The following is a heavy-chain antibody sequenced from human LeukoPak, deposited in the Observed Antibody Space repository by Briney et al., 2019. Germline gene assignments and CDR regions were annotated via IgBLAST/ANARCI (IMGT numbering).Heavy chain of an antibody. CDR2: ISYDGSNK. CDR1: GFTFSDHY. V-gene: IGHV3-30*18. Sequence: PGGSLRLSCAVSGFTFSDHYMDWVRQAPGKGLEWVAVISYDGSNKYYADSVKGRFTISRDNSKNTLYLQMSSLRAEDTAVYYCAKDMAYGSGSPPDYWGQGTLVTVSS. J-gene: IGHJ4*02. D-gene: IGHD3-10*01. CDR3: AKDMAYGSGSPPDY.